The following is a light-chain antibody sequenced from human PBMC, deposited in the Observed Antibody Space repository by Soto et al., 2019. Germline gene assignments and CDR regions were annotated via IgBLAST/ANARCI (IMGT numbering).Light chain of an antibody. J-gene: IGKJ4*01. CDR2: GAS. CDR3: QQYGDSRGAT. V-gene: IGKV3-20*01. CDR1: QSVSSSQ. Sequence: EIVLTQSPGTLSLSPGERASLSCRASQSVSSSQLAWYQQKPGQAPRLLIYGASSRATGIPDRFSGTGYGTDFTLTISRLEPKDFAVYSCQQYGDSRGATIGGRTKVEIK.